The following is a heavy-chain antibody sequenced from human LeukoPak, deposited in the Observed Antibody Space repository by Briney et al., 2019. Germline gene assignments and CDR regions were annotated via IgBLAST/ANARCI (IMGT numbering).Heavy chain of an antibody. CDR2: IYYSGST. D-gene: IGHD2-21*01. Sequence: SETLSLTCTISGGSISSSSYYWGWIRQPPGKGLEWIGSIYYSGSTYYNPSLKSRVTISVDTSKNQFSLKLSSVTAADTAVYYCATQNPFLHSNAFDIWGQGTMVTVSS. CDR1: GGSISSSSYY. J-gene: IGHJ3*02. CDR3: ATQNPFLHSNAFDI. V-gene: IGHV4-39*07.